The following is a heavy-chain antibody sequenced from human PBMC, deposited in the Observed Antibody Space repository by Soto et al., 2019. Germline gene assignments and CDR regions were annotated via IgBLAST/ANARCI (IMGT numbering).Heavy chain of an antibody. CDR3: ARDSRKEWLSPLYYYYGMDV. V-gene: IGHV1-69*13. CDR2: IIPIFGTA. D-gene: IGHD3-3*01. CDR1: GGTFSSYA. J-gene: IGHJ6*02. Sequence: ASVKVSCKASGGTFSSYAISWVRQAPGQGLEWMGGIIPIFGTANYAQKFQGRVTITADESTSTAYMELSSLRSEDTAVYYCARDSRKEWLSPLYYYYGMDVWGQGTTVTVSS.